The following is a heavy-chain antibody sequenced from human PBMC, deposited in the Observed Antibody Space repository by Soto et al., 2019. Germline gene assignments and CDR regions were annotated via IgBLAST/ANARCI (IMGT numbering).Heavy chain of an antibody. CDR2: ISYDGSNK. CDR3: AKDRDQGGSGEGSFDY. D-gene: IGHD6-19*01. CDR1: GFTFSSYG. J-gene: IGHJ4*02. Sequence: QVQLVESGGGVVQPGRSLRLSCAACGFTFSSYGMHWVRQAPGKGLEWVAVISYDGSNKYYADSVKGRFTISRDNSKNTLYLQMNSLRAEDTAVYYCAKDRDQGGSGEGSFDYWGQGTLVTVSS. V-gene: IGHV3-30*18.